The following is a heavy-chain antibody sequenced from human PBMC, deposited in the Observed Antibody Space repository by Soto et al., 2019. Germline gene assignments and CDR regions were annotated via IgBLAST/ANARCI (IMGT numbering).Heavy chain of an antibody. Sequence: SETLSLTCGVSGGSLSDAWWCWIRQPPGKGLEWIGEISHDGATNYNPSFKSRLTISIDTSKKQFSLMLSSVSSSDTAVYECARTVYLPPGGQETRVTVS. CDR3: ARTVYLPP. D-gene: IGHD3-16*01. J-gene: IGHJ5*02. CDR2: ISHDGAT. CDR1: GGSLSDAW. V-gene: IGHV4-34*01.